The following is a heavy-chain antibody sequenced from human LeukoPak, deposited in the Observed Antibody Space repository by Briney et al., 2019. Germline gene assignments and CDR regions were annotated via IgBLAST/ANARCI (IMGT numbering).Heavy chain of an antibody. J-gene: IGHJ4*02. CDR1: GGSISSYY. CDR2: IYYSGST. Sequence: SETLSLTCTVSGGSISSYYWSWIRQPPGKGLEWIGYIYYSGSTNYNPSLKSRVTISVDTSKNQFSLKLSSVTAADTAVYYCARGYCSGGSCYSFDYWGQGTLVTVSS. CDR3: ARGYCSGGSCYSFDY. V-gene: IGHV4-59*01. D-gene: IGHD2-15*01.